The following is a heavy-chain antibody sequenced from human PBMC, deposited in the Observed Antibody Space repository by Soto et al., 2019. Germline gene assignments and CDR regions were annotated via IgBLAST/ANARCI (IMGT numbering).Heavy chain of an antibody. J-gene: IGHJ4*02. CDR3: ARDRGCSSTSCYAGRLDY. V-gene: IGHV3-33*01. CDR2: IWYDGSNK. Sequence: QVQLVESGGGVVQPGRSLRLSCAASGFTFSSYGMHWVRQAPGKGLVWVAVIWYDGSNKYYADSVKGRFTISRDNSKNTLYLQMNSLRAEDTDVYYCARDRGCSSTSCYAGRLDYWGQGTLVTVSS. CDR1: GFTFSSYG. D-gene: IGHD2-2*01.